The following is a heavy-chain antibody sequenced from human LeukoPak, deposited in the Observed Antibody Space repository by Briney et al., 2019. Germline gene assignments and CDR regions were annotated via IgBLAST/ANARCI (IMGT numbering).Heavy chain of an antibody. D-gene: IGHD2-2*01. CDR1: GLTLSSFG. Sequence: GGSLRLSCAASGLTLSSFGMNWVRQAPGKGLEWVSYIGTTTSTIYYADSVKGRFTISRDNAKNSLYLQMNSLRAEDTAVYYCARDRGYCRGTTCYAYYFDSWGQGTLVTVS. J-gene: IGHJ4*02. CDR2: IGTTTSTI. V-gene: IGHV3-48*04. CDR3: ARDRGYCRGTTCYAYYFDS.